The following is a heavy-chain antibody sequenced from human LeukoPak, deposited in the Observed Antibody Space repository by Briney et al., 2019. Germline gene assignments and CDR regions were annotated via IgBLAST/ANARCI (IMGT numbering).Heavy chain of an antibody. D-gene: IGHD6-19*01. CDR2: ISGSGGST. J-gene: IGHJ4*02. CDR3: AKEDGYSSGWYVKGFDY. V-gene: IGHV3-23*01. CDR1: GFTFSSYA. Sequence: GGSLRLSCAASGFTFSSYAMSWVRQAPGKGLEWVSAISGSGGSTYYADSVKGRFTISRDNSKNTLYLQMNSLGAEDMAVYYCAKEDGYSSGWYVKGFDYWGQGTLVTVSS.